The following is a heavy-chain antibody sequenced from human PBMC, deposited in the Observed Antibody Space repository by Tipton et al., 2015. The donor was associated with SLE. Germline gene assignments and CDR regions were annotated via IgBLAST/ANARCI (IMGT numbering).Heavy chain of an antibody. Sequence: LRLSCTVSGGSISSYYWSWIRQPPGRGLEWIGYIYYSGSTNYNPSLKSRVTISVDTAKNQFSLKLSSMTAADTAVYYCARGSPARSCCYYDYYRDVWGKGTTVTVSS. CDR1: GGSISSYY. D-gene: IGHD2-2*01. CDR3: ARGSPARSCCYYDYYRDV. V-gene: IGHV4-59*01. CDR2: IYYSGST. J-gene: IGHJ6*03.